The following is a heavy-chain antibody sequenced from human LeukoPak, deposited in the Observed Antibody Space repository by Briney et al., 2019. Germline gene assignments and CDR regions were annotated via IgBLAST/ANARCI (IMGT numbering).Heavy chain of an antibody. V-gene: IGHV4-59*01. CDR1: GGSISSYY. CDR2: IYYSGST. J-gene: IGHJ3*02. CDR3: ARDLRGSGRSDAFDI. D-gene: IGHD3-10*01. Sequence: SETLSLTCTVSGGSISSYYWSWIRQPPGKGLEWIGYIYYSGSTNYNPSLKSRVTISVDTSKKQFSLKLSFVTAADTAVYYCARDLRGSGRSDAFDIWGQGTMVTVSS.